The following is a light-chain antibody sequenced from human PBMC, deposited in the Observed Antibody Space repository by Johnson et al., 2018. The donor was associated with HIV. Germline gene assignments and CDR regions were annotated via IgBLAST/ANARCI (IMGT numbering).Light chain of an antibody. CDR3: GTWDSSLSAGRV. Sequence: QSVLTQPPSVSAAPGQKVTISCSGSSSNIDNNYVSWYQQLPGTAPKLLIYDNNKRPSGIPDRFSGSKSGTSATLGITGLQTGYEADYYCGTWDSSLSAGRVFGTGTKVTVL. V-gene: IGLV1-51*01. J-gene: IGLJ1*01. CDR1: SSNIDNNY. CDR2: DNN.